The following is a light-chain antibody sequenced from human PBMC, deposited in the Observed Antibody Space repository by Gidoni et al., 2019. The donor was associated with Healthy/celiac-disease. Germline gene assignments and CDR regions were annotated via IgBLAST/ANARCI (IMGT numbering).Light chain of an antibody. J-gene: IGKJ2*01. CDR2: WAS. V-gene: IGKV4-1*01. Sequence: IVMTQSPDSLAVSLGERATINCKSSQSVLYSPNNKSYLAWYQQKPGQPPKLLIYWASTRESGVPDRFSGSGSGTDFTLTISSLQAEDVAVYYCQQYYSTPMYTFGQGTKLEIK. CDR3: QQYYSTPMYT. CDR1: QSVLYSPNNKSY.